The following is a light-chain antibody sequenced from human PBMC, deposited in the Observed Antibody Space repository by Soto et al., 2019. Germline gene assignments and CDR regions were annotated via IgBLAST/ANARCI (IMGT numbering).Light chain of an antibody. CDR1: QSVIID. J-gene: IGKJ1*01. Sequence: IVMTQSPATVPVSPGERVTLSCRATQSVIIDLAWYQQKPGQAPRLXIYGASTRETDIPPSFSGSGSGTEFTLTISSLQSEDIAVYYCQQYNKWTQTFGQGTKVDIK. CDR2: GAS. CDR3: QQYNKWTQT. V-gene: IGKV3-15*01.